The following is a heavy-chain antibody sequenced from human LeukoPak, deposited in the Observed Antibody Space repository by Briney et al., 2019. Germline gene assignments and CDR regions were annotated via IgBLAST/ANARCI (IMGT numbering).Heavy chain of an antibody. D-gene: IGHD3-3*01. CDR3: ARGRITIAFDI. V-gene: IGHV4-34*01. J-gene: IGHJ3*02. CDR2: INHSGST. CDR1: GGSFSGYY. Sequence: SETLSLTCAVYGGSFSGYYWSWIRQPPGKGLEWIGEINHSGSTNYNPFLKSRVTISVDTSKNQFSLKLSSVTAADTAVYYCARGRITIAFDIWGQGTMVTVSS.